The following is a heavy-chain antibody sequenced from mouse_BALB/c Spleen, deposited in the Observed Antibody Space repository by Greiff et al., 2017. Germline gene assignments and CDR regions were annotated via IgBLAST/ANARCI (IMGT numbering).Heavy chain of an antibody. V-gene: IGHV1-69*02. J-gene: IGHJ2*01. CDR2: IDPSDSYT. D-gene: IGHD2-3*01. CDR3: ARGDGYFDY. CDR1: GYTFTSYW. Sequence: VQLQQPGAELVKPGASVKLSCKASGYTFTSYWMHWVKQRPGQGLEWIGEIDPSDSYTNYNQKFKGKATLTVDKSSSTAYMQLSSLTSEDSAVLYCARGDGYFDYWGQGTTLTVSA.